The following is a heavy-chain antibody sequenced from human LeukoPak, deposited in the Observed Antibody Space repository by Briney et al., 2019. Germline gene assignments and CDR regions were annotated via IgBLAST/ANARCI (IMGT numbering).Heavy chain of an antibody. CDR2: MRPNNGNT. V-gene: IGHV1-8*01. D-gene: IGHD2-2*01. CDR1: GYPFSSYD. Sequence: ASVKVSCKASGYPFSSYDVNWVRQAAGQGLEWIGWMRPNNGNTGYAQKFQDRVTMTRDTSINTAYMELRSLTSEGTAVYYCARGPPESTSSDSWGQGTLVTISS. J-gene: IGHJ4*02. CDR3: ARGPPESTSSDS.